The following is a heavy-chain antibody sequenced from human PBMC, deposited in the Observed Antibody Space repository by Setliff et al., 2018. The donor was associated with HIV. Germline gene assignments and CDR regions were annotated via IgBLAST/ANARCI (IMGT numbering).Heavy chain of an antibody. CDR3: ARAHSGSYYYYYYMDV. Sequence: SVKVSCKASGGTFSSYAISWVRQAPGQGLEWMGGIIPIFGAANYAQKFQGRVTITADESTSTAYMELSILRSEDTAVYYCARAHSGSYYYYYYMDVWGKGTTVTVSS. CDR1: GGTFSSYA. D-gene: IGHD1-26*01. J-gene: IGHJ6*03. CDR2: IIPIFGAA. V-gene: IGHV1-69*13.